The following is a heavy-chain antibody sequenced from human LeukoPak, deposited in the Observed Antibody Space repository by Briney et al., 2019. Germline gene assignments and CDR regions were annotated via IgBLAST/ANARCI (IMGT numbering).Heavy chain of an antibody. J-gene: IGHJ5*02. Sequence: ASVKVSCKASGYTFTSYGISWVRQAPGQGLEWMGWISAYNGNTNYAQKLQGRVTMTTDTSTRTAYMELRSLRSDDTAVYYCARVRAVTMNWLDPWGQGTLVAVSS. D-gene: IGHD4-17*01. V-gene: IGHV1-18*01. CDR1: GYTFTSYG. CDR3: ARVRAVTMNWLDP. CDR2: ISAYNGNT.